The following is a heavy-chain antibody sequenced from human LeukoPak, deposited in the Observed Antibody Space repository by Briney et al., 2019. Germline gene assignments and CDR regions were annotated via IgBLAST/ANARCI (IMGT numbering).Heavy chain of an antibody. V-gene: IGHV4-34*01. CDR1: GGSISSYY. J-gene: IGHJ4*02. CDR3: ARDPYDSSGYYCFDY. Sequence: SETLSLTCTVSGGSISSYYWSWIRQPPGKGLEWIGEINHSGSTNYNPSLKSRVTISVDTSKNQFSLKLSSVTAADAAVDYCARDPYDSSGYYCFDYWGQGTLVTVSS. D-gene: IGHD3-22*01. CDR2: INHSGST.